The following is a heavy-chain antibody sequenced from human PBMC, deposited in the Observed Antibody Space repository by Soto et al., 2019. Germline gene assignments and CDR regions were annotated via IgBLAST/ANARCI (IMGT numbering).Heavy chain of an antibody. CDR2: IWYDGSNK. Sequence: GESLKISCAASGFTFSSYGMHWVRQAPGKGLEWVAVIWYDGSNKYYADSVKGRFTISRDNSKNTLYLQMNSLRAEDTAVYYCARDSEWDTAMVARYYGMDVWGQGTTVTVSS. CDR3: ARDSEWDTAMVARYYGMDV. V-gene: IGHV3-33*01. J-gene: IGHJ6*02. D-gene: IGHD5-18*01. CDR1: GFTFSSYG.